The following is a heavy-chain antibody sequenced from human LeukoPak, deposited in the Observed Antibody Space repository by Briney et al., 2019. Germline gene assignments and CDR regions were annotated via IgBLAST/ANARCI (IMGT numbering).Heavy chain of an antibody. CDR1: GFTFSSYW. CDR3: ARGDSGWGGGDAFHI. Sequence: GGSLRLSCAASGFTFSSYWMSWVRQAPGKGLEGVASIKQDGTETYYVDSVKGRLTISRDNAKNSLYLQRNSLRADDTAMYYCARGDSGWGGGDAFHIWGQGTMVTVSS. V-gene: IGHV3-7*01. J-gene: IGHJ3*02. CDR2: IKQDGTET. D-gene: IGHD3-10*01.